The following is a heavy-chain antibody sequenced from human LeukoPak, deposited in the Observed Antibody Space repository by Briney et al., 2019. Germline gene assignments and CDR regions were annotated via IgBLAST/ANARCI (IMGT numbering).Heavy chain of an antibody. V-gene: IGHV3-21*01. J-gene: IGHJ3*02. CDR1: GFSFSTYA. CDR3: ARGGIITSYAFEI. CDR2: ISTTSSYI. D-gene: IGHD1-26*01. Sequence: GGSLRLSCAASGFSFSTYAISWVRQAPGEGLEWVPCISTTSSYIFYADSVRGRFTISRDNAKNSLYLQMDSLRAEDTAVYYCARGGIITSYAFEIWGQGTMVTVSS.